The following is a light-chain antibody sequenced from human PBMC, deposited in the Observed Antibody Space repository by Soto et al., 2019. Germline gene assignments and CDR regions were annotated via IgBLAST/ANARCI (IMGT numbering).Light chain of an antibody. CDR3: QQYGSSPPT. V-gene: IGKV3-20*01. CDR2: GAS. Sequence: EIVLTQSPGTRSLSPGERATLSCRASQSVSSSYLAWYQQKPGQAPRLLIYGASSRATGIPDRFSGSGSGTDFTLTISRLEPEDFAVYYCQQYGSSPPTFGQGTKLEI. CDR1: QSVSSSY. J-gene: IGKJ2*01.